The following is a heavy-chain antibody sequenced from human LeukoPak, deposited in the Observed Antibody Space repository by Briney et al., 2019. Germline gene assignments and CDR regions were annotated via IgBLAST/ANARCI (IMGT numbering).Heavy chain of an antibody. CDR3: AREGGGNDAFDI. CDR2: INPSGGST. D-gene: IGHD2-15*01. Sequence: ASVKVSCKASGYTFTSYYMHWVRQAPGQGLEWMGIINPSGGSTSYAQKLQGRVTMTRDTSTSTVYMELSSLRSEDTAVYYCAREGGGNDAFDIWGQGTMVTVSS. J-gene: IGHJ3*02. CDR1: GYTFTSYY. V-gene: IGHV1-46*01.